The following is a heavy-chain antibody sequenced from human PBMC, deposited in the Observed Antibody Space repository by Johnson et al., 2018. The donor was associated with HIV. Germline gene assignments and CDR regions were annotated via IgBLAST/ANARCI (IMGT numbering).Heavy chain of an antibody. CDR2: INTAGDT. J-gene: IGHJ3*02. D-gene: IGHD6-25*01. Sequence: VQLVESGGGLVQPGGSLRLSCAASGFTFSSYDMHWVRQATGKGLEWVSPINTAGDTYYPDSVKGRFTIFRDNAKNSLYLQMNGLRAEDTAFYYCARDETQRRYALTAFDIWGQGTLVTVSS. CDR1: GFTFSSYD. CDR3: ARDETQRRYALTAFDI. V-gene: IGHV3-13*01.